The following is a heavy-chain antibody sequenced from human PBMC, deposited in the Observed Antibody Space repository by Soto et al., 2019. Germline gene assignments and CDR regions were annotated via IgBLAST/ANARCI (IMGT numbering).Heavy chain of an antibody. CDR1: GFTFSNHS. V-gene: IGHV3-48*01. D-gene: IGHD3-16*01. Sequence: GGPLRLSWGASGFTFSNHSMNWVRRAPGKGLEWASYISSSTRTIYYADSVKGRFTVSRDNAKNSLYLQMNSLRAEDTAVYYCARDDEMGYFDYRGQGPLVTVSS. J-gene: IGHJ4*02. CDR2: ISSSTRTI. CDR3: ARDDEMGYFDY.